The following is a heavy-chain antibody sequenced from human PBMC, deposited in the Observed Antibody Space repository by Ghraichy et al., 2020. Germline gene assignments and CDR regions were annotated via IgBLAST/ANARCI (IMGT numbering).Heavy chain of an antibody. CDR2: ISGSGGST. V-gene: IGHV3-23*01. Sequence: GESLNISCAASGFTFSSYAMSWVRQAPGKGLEWVSAISGSGGSTYYADSVKGRFTISRDNSKNTLYLQMNSLRAEDTAVYYCAKGSSGSQPLGYYYYGMDVWCQGTTVTVS. J-gene: IGHJ6*02. CDR3: AKGSSGSQPLGYYYYGMDV. CDR1: GFTFSSYA. D-gene: IGHD6-19*01.